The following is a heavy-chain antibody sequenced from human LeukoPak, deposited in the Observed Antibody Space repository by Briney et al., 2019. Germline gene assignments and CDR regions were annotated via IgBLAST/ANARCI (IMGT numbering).Heavy chain of an antibody. CDR3: ARSVVSGRNGY. D-gene: IGHD1-26*01. CDR1: GFTFSSYG. Sequence: GGSLRLSCAASGFTFSSYGMSWVRQAPGKGLEWVSYISSSSSTIYYADSVKGRFTISRDNAKNSLYLQMNSLRAEDTAVYYCARSVVSGRNGYWGQGTLVTVSS. V-gene: IGHV3-48*01. J-gene: IGHJ4*02. CDR2: ISSSSSTI.